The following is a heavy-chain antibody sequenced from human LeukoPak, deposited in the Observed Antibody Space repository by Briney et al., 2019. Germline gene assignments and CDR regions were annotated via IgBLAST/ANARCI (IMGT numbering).Heavy chain of an antibody. CDR3: ASSEYSHWDWFDP. V-gene: IGHV4-39*01. J-gene: IGHJ5*02. Sequence: NPSQTLSLTCTVSGGSISSSSYYWGWIRQPPGKGLEWIGSIYYSGSTYYNPSLKSRVTISVDTSKNQFSLKLSSVTAADTAVYYCASSEYSHWDWFDPWGQGTLVTVSS. CDR2: IYYSGST. CDR1: GGSISSSSYY. D-gene: IGHD5-18*01.